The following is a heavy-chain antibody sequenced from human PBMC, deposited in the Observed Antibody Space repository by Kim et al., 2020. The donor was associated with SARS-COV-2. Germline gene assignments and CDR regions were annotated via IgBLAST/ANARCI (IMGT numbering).Heavy chain of an antibody. V-gene: IGHV4-59*01. D-gene: IGHD2-2*01. Sequence: TRQVTISVDTSKNQFSLKLSSVTAADTAVYYCARDSIYCSSTSCYDGMDVWGQGTTVTVSS. J-gene: IGHJ6*02. CDR3: ARDSIYCSSTSCYDGMDV.